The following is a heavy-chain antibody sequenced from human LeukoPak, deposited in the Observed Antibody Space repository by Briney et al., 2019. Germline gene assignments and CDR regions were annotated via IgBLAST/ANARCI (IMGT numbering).Heavy chain of an antibody. CDR1: GFYFFNHP. V-gene: IGHV3-9*01. Sequence: SGGSLRLSCSASGFYFFNHPIHWVRHAPGKGPEWVSGIGTSVSTGYADSVKGRFTVSRDNAGNSVYLEMKSLRPGDTALYYCAKEIRRGDSPLDYWGQGTLVTVSS. J-gene: IGHJ4*02. CDR3: AKEIRRGDSPLDY. CDR2: IGTSVST.